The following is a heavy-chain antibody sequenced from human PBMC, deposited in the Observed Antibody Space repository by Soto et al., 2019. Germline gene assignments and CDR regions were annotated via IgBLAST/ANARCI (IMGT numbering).Heavy chain of an antibody. CDR1: GGTFSSYA. D-gene: IGHD3-16*02. J-gene: IGHJ6*02. CDR3: ARGQGGSYRTPYYYYGMDV. CDR2: IIPIFGTA. Sequence: PSVKVSCKASGGTFSSYAISWVRQAPGQGLEWMGGIIPIFGTANYAQKFQGRVTITADESTSTAYMELSSLRSEDTAVYYCARGQGGSYRTPYYYYGMDVWGQGTTVTVSS. V-gene: IGHV1-69*13.